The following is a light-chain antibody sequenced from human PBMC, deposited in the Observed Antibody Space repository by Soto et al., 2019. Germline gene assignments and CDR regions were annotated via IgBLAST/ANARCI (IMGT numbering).Light chain of an antibody. V-gene: IGKV3-15*01. CDR1: QSVSRY. Sequence: EIVMTQSPATLSVSPGGRATLSCRASQSVSRYLAWYQQRPGQPPRLLIYRASTRATNIPARFSGSGSGTEFSLTISSLQSEDFAVYYCQQDSTWPPRYTFGQGTKLEI. J-gene: IGKJ2*01. CDR3: QQDSTWPPRYT. CDR2: RAS.